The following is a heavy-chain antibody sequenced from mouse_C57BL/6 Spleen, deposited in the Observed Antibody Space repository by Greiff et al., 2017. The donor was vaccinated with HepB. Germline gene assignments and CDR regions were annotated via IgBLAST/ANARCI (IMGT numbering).Heavy chain of an antibody. J-gene: IGHJ4*01. Sequence: VQLKESGAELVRPGASVKLSCTASGFNIKDDYMHWVKQRPEQGLEWIGWIDPENGDTEYASKFQGKATITADTSSNTAYLQLSSLTSEDTAVYYCTTSSYTSMDYWGQGTSVTVSS. CDR3: TTSSYTSMDY. CDR1: GFNIKDDY. CDR2: IDPENGDT. D-gene: IGHD2-12*01. V-gene: IGHV14-4*01.